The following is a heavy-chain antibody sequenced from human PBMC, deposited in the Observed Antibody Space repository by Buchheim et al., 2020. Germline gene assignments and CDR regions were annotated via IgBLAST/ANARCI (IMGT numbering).Heavy chain of an antibody. D-gene: IGHD5-18*01. CDR1: GFSFSTSW. CDR2: IKQDGSEK. CDR3: ARGTYSYGF. Sequence: EVQLVESGGGLVQPGGSLRLSCAASGFSFSTSWMTWVRQAPGKGLEWVANIKQDGSEKYYVVSVKGRFTISRDNAKNSLYLKMNSLRAADTAVYYCARGTYSYGFWGPGTL. V-gene: IGHV3-7*01. J-gene: IGHJ4*02.